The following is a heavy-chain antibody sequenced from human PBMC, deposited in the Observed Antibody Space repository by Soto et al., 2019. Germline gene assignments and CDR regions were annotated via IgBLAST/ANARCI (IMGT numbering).Heavy chain of an antibody. CDR2: IKGDGSVK. V-gene: IGHV3-7*03. CDR1: QSTFSTFW. J-gene: IGHJ3*02. CDR3: ARDQTPQISGCWFDALDI. Sequence: GGSLRLSCAASQSTFSTFWMAWVRQAPGKGLEWVAVIKGDGSVKYYVDSVNGRFTISRDNAKNLLYLQMNSLRTEDTAVYYCARDQTPQISGCWFDALDIRGQGTMVTVSS. D-gene: IGHD5-12*01.